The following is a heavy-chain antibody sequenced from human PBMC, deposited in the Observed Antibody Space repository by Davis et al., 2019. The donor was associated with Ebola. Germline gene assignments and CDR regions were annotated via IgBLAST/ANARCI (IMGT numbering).Heavy chain of an antibody. CDR3: ARFRAVVNSGGYYYYYYGMDV. J-gene: IGHJ6*04. CDR1: GYTFTSYD. CDR2: MNPNSGNT. V-gene: IGHV1-8*01. Sequence: AASVKVSCKASGYTFTSYDINWVRQATGQGLEWMGWMNPNSGNTGYAQKFQGRVTMTRNTSISTAYMELSSLRSEDTAVYYCARFRAVVNSGGYYYYYYGMDVWGKGTTVTVSS. D-gene: IGHD4-23*01.